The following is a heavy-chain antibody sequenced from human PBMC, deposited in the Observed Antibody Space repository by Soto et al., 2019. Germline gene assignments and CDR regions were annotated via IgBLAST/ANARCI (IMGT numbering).Heavy chain of an antibody. CDR2: IYSGGSP. J-gene: IGHJ4*02. CDR1: GFTVSGNY. CDR3: ARETTSGWFDY. V-gene: IGHV3-66*01. D-gene: IGHD2-8*01. Sequence: EVQLVESGGGLVQPGGSLRLSCAASGFTVSGNYMSWVRQASGKGLEWVSLIYSGGSPYYADSVKGRFTISRDNSKNTLYLQMKSLRGEDTAVYYCARETTSGWFDYWGQGTLVTVSS.